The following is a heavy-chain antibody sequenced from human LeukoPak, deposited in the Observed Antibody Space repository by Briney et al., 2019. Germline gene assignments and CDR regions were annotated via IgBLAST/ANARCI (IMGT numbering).Heavy chain of an antibody. V-gene: IGHV5-51*01. CDR1: GYSFTSYW. D-gene: IGHD5-12*01. CDR3: ARLLGVATVPNAYYYGMDV. CDR2: IYPGDSDT. Sequence: GESLKISCKGSGYSFTSYWIGWVRQMPGKGLEWMGIIYPGDSDTRYSPSFQGQVTISADKSISTAYLQWSSLKASDTAIYYCARLLGVATVPNAYYYGMDVWGQGTTVTVS. J-gene: IGHJ6*02.